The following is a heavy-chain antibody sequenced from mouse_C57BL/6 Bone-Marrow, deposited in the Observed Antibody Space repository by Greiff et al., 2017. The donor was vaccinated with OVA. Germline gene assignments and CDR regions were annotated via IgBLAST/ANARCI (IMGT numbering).Heavy chain of an antibody. CDR1: GFNIKDDY. D-gene: IGHD2-4*01. J-gene: IGHJ3*01. CDR3: TTDDYVSFAY. CDR2: IDPENGDT. V-gene: IGHV14-4*01. Sequence: DVKLVESGAELVRPGASVKLSCTASGFNIKDDYMHWVKQRPEQGLEWIGWIDPENGDTEYASKFQGKATITADTSSNTAYLQLSSLTSEDTAVYYCTTDDYVSFAYWGQGTLVTVSA.